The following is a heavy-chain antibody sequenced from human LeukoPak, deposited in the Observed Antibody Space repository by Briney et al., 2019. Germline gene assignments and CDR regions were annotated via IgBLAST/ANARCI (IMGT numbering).Heavy chain of an antibody. J-gene: IGHJ4*02. CDR1: GGSISSYY. Sequence: SETLSLTCTVPGGSISSYYWSWIRQPPGKGLEWIGYIYYSGSTNYNPSLKSRVTISVDTSKNQFSLKLSSVTAADTAVYYCARDNGHSSSWFDYWGQGTLVTVSS. CDR3: ARDNGHSSSWFDY. D-gene: IGHD6-6*01. CDR2: IYYSGST. V-gene: IGHV4-59*01.